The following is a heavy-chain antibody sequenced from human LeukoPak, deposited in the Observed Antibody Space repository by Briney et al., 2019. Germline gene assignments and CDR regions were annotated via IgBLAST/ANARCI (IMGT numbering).Heavy chain of an antibody. V-gene: IGHV3-30-3*01. CDR1: GFTFSSYA. J-gene: IGHJ4*02. CDR2: ISYDGSNK. Sequence: GGSLRLSCAASGFTFSSYAMHWVRQAPGKGLEWVAVISYDGSNKYYADSVKGRFTISRDNSKKTLYLQMNSLRAEEMAVYYCARAAETPDYWGQGTLVTVSS. CDR3: ARAAETPDY.